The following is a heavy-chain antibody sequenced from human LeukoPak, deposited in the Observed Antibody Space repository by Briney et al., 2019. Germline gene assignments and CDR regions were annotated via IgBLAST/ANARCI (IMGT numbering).Heavy chain of an antibody. J-gene: IGHJ2*01. V-gene: IGHV3-9*01. CDR1: GFTFDDYV. CDR3: AKDSGSDSYWYLDL. Sequence: GGSLRLSCAASGFTFDDYVMHWVRQAPGKGLEWVSGISWNSGQIGYADSVKGRFTISRDNAKNSLYLQMNSLGIEDTALYYCAKDSGSDSYWYLDLWGRGTLVTVSS. CDR2: ISWNSGQI. D-gene: IGHD1-26*01.